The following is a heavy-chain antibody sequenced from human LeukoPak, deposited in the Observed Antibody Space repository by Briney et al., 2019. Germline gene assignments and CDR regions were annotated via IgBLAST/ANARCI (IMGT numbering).Heavy chain of an antibody. CDR2: MNPNSGNT. J-gene: IGHJ6*03. Sequence: ASVKVSCKASGYTFTSYDINWVRQATGQGLEWMGWMNPNSGNTGYAQKFQGRVTMARNTSISTAYMELSSLRSEDTAVYYCATQRRGGTPSYYMDVWGKGTTVTISS. D-gene: IGHD2-15*01. CDR3: ATQRRGGTPSYYMDV. V-gene: IGHV1-8*01. CDR1: GYTFTSYD.